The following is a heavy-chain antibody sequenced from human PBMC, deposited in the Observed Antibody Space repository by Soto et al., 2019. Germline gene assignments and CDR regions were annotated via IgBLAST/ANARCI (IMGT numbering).Heavy chain of an antibody. CDR3: ARGSYGAHAFDI. V-gene: IGHV4-34*01. Sequence: SETLSLTCAVYGGSFSYYYWSWIRQPPGKGLEWIGEINHSGSTNYNPSLKSRVTISVDTSKNQFSLKLSSVTAADTALYYCARGSYGAHAFDIWGQGTMVTVSS. D-gene: IGHD4-17*01. J-gene: IGHJ3*02. CDR2: INHSGST. CDR1: GGSFSYYY.